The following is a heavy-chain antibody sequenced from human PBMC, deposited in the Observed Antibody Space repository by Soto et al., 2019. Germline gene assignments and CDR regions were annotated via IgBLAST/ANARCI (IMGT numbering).Heavy chain of an antibody. D-gene: IGHD2-2*01. CDR1: GFNFRTYG. Sequence: PGWSLRLSCAASGFNFRTYGIHLVRQAPGKGLEWVAVIWYDGSNKYYADSVKGRLTISRDNSNNTVYLQMNSLRAEDTAVYYCARGPEYQLLFGSFEPWGQGTLVTVSS. CDR3: ARGPEYQLLFGSFEP. V-gene: IGHV3-33*01. CDR2: IWYDGSNK. J-gene: IGHJ5*02.